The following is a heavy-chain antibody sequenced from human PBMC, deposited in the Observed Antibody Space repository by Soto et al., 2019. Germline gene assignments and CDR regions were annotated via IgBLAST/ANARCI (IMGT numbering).Heavy chain of an antibody. CDR3: ARRYYYDGSGPLGAFDV. CDR1: GYSFSSYW. J-gene: IGHJ3*01. CDR2: IDPSDSYT. D-gene: IGHD3-22*01. V-gene: IGHV5-10-1*01. Sequence: GESLKISCNGSGYSFSSYWISWVRQLPGKGLEWMGRIDPSDSYTKYSPSFQGHVTISADKSISTAYLQWSSLKASDTAMYYCARRYYYDGSGPLGAFDVWGQGTMVTVS.